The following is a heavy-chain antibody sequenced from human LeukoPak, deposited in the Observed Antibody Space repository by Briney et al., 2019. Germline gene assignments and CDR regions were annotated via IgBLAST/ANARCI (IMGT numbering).Heavy chain of an antibody. CDR2: IYTSGST. V-gene: IGHV4-4*07. CDR3: ARDIFSSSWYFRGFDP. CDR1: GGSISSYY. J-gene: IGHJ5*02. D-gene: IGHD6-13*01. Sequence: SETLSLTCTVSGGSISSYYWSWIRQPAGKGLEWIGRIYTSGSTNYNPSLKSRVTMSVDTSKNQFSLKLSSVTAADTAVYYCARDIFSSSWYFRGFDPWGQGTLVTVSS.